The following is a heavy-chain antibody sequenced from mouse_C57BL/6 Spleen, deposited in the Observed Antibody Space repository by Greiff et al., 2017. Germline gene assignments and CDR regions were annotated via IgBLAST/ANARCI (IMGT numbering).Heavy chain of an antibody. J-gene: IGHJ4*01. V-gene: IGHV2-2*01. CDR1: GFSLTSYG. Sequence: VQRVESGPGLVQPSQSLSITCTVSGFSLTSYGVHWVRQSPGKGLEWLGVIWSGGSTDYNAAFISRLSISKDNSKSQVFFKMNSLQADDTAIYYCASLYYGSSYYAMDYWGQGTSVTVSS. CDR2: IWSGGST. CDR3: ASLYYGSSYYAMDY. D-gene: IGHD1-1*01.